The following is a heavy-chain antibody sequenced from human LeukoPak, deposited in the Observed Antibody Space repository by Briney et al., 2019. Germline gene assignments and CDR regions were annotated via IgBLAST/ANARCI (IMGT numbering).Heavy chain of an antibody. CDR2: ISYDGGNK. CDR1: GFTFSNYG. D-gene: IGHD1-26*01. Sequence: GRSLRLSCAASGFTFSNYGMHWVRQAPGKGLEWVAVISYDGGNKYYADSVKGRFTISRDNSKNTLYLQMNSLGAEDTAVYYCAKRTDGSRSAGNWIDPWGQGILVTVSS. V-gene: IGHV3-30*18. CDR3: AKRTDGSRSAGNWIDP. J-gene: IGHJ5*02.